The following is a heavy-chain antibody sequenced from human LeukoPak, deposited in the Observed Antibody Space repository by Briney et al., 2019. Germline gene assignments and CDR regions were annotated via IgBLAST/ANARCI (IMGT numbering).Heavy chain of an antibody. CDR2: ISSSSSYI. Sequence: GGPLRLSCAASGFTFSSYSMNWVRQAPGKGLEWVSSISSSSSYIYYADSVKGRFTISRDNAKNSLYLQMNSLRAEDTAVYYCAGSPPGTFYFDYWGQGTLVTVSS. CDR1: GFTFSSYS. V-gene: IGHV3-21*01. CDR3: AGSPPGTFYFDY. J-gene: IGHJ4*02. D-gene: IGHD3-16*01.